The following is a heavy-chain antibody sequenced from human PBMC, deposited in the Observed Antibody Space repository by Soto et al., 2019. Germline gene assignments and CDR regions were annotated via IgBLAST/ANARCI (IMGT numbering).Heavy chain of an antibody. CDR1: GFTFSSYS. CDR2: ISSSSSYI. Sequence: PGGSLRLSCAASGFTFSSYSMNWVRQAPGKGLEWVSSISSSSSYIYYADSVKGRFTISRDNAKNSLYLQMNSLRAEDTAVYYCARAKEGVYYGSGRYDGMDVWGQGNKVIVS. J-gene: IGHJ6*02. D-gene: IGHD3-10*01. V-gene: IGHV3-21*01. CDR3: ARAKEGVYYGSGRYDGMDV.